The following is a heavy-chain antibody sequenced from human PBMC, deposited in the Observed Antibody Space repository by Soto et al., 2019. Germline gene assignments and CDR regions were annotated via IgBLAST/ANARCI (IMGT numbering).Heavy chain of an antibody. D-gene: IGHD6-13*01. CDR3: ARDSPFSRSWDPPYGMDV. CDR1: GFTFSSNW. CDR2: IKQDGSEK. V-gene: IGHV3-7*03. J-gene: IGHJ6*02. Sequence: PVGSLRLSCAASGFTFSSNWMSWVRQAPGRGLEWVANIKQDGSEKYYVDSVKGRFTISRDNAKNPLYLQMNSLRAEDTAVYYCARDSPFSRSWDPPYGMDVWGQGTAVTVSS.